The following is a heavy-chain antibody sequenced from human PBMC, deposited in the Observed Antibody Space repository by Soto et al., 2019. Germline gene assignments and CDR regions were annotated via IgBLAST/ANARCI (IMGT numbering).Heavy chain of an antibody. V-gene: IGHV4-39*07. Sequence: SETLSLTCTVSGGSINSDGYYWGWIRQSPGQGLDWIGSISYNGHTYYNPSLESRVTISVDTSKNQFSLKLSSVTAADTAVYYCARGKRYGGYRHYGMDVWGQGTTVTVSS. CDR3: ARGKRYGGYRHYGMDV. D-gene: IGHD5-12*01. CDR1: GGSINSDGYY. J-gene: IGHJ6*02. CDR2: ISYNGHT.